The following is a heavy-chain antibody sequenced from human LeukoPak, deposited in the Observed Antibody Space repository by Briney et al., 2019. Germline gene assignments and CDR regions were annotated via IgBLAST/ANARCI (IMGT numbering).Heavy chain of an antibody. D-gene: IGHD3-10*01. CDR1: GGSFSGYY. CDR3: ARGFGRSWFDP. Sequence: PSETLSLTCAVYGGSFSGYYWSWIRQPPGKGLEWIGYIYYSGSTNYNPSLKSRVTISVDTSKNQFSLKLSSVTAADTAVYYCARGFGRSWFDPWGQGTLVTVSS. CDR2: IYYSGST. V-gene: IGHV4-59*01. J-gene: IGHJ5*02.